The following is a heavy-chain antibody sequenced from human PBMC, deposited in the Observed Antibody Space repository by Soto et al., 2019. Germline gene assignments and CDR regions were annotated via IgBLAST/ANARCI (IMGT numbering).Heavy chain of an antibody. D-gene: IGHD1-1*01. CDR2: IGTAGDT. V-gene: IGHV3-13*01. CDR1: GFTFSSYY. Sequence: GGSLSLSCAASGFTFSSYYMHWVRQATGKGLEWVSAIGTAGDTYYPGSVKGRFTISRENAKNSLYMQMNSLRAEDTAVYYCAKQQGPGTPYYYAMDVWGQGTTVTVSS. CDR3: AKQQGPGTPYYYAMDV. J-gene: IGHJ6*02.